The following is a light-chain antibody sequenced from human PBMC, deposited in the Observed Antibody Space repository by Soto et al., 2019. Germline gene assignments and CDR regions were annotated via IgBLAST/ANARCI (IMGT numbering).Light chain of an antibody. J-gene: IGLJ3*02. CDR1: SGDVTNGHW. CDR3: SLKYDSGRV. Sequence: QAVVTQEPSLTVSPGGTVTLTCGSSSGDVTNGHWPYWFQQKPGQVPKTLIYDTNNNHSWTPARFSGSLLGDKAALTLSGAQPEDEADYFCSLKYDSGRVCGGGTKLTVL. V-gene: IGLV7-46*01. CDR2: DTN.